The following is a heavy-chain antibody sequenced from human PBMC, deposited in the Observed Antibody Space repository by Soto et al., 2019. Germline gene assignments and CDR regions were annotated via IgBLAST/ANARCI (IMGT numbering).Heavy chain of an antibody. V-gene: IGHV4-31*03. CDR1: GGFISSGGKY. CDR2: IYHSGST. J-gene: IGHJ4*02. CDR3: ARADRSGASFDY. Sequence: LSLTCTVSGGFISSGGKYWSWIRQHPGKGLEWIGYIYHSGSTFYNPSLKSRLTISVDTTNNQFSLRLTSVTAADTAMYYCARADRSGASFDYWGQGTLVTVSS. D-gene: IGHD3-22*01.